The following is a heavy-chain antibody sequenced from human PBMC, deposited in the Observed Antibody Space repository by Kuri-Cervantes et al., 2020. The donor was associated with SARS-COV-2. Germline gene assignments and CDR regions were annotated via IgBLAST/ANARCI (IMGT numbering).Heavy chain of an antibody. D-gene: IGHD6-19*01. Sequence: GSLRLSCTVSGSSVSSPNYWSWIQQPPGKGLEWIGYIYYSGSTNYNPSLKSRVTISVDTSKNQFSLKLSSVTAADTAVYYCAREKVHSSGWYGLGYFDYWGQGTLVTVSS. CDR3: AREKVHSSGWYGLGYFDY. V-gene: IGHV4-61*01. J-gene: IGHJ4*02. CDR1: GSSVSSPNY. CDR2: IYYSGST.